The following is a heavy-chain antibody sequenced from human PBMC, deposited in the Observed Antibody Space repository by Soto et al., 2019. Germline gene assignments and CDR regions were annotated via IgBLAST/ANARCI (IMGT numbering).Heavy chain of an antibody. CDR1: GFTFTRYW. CDR3: AKEADISGYHPDP. CDR2: ISGSGGST. D-gene: IGHD3-22*01. J-gene: IGHJ5*02. Sequence: GGSLRLSCAASGFTFTRYWMHWVRQAPGKGLVWVSVISGSGGSTHYADSVKGRSTISRDNSKNTLYLQVNSLRAEDTAVYYCAKEADISGYHPDPWGQGTLVTVSS. V-gene: IGHV3-23*01.